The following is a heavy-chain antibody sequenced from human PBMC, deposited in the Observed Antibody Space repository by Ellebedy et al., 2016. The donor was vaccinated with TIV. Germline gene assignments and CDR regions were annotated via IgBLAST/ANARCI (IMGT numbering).Heavy chain of an antibody. V-gene: IGHV4-59*01. J-gene: IGHJ3*02. D-gene: IGHD3-16*01. Sequence: SETLSLXXTVSSGSTSSYYWSWIRQPPGKGLEWIGYIYDSGSTRYNPSLKSRVSISLDTSKSQFSLILNSVTAADTAVYYCARGGFGVAFDIWGQGTMVTVSS. CDR2: IYDSGST. CDR3: ARGGFGVAFDI. CDR1: SGSTSSYY.